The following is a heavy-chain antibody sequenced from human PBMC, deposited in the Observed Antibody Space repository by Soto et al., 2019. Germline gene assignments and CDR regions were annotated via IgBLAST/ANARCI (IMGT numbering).Heavy chain of an antibody. CDR2: ITPSGGTT. V-gene: IGHV3-23*01. D-gene: IGHD6-13*01. Sequence: EVQLLESGGDLVQPGGSLRLSCATSGFTFTTYAMSWVRQAPGKGLEWVSGITPSGGTTYYADSVKGRFTLSRDNSKNTLYLQMNSLRAEDTAVYYCAKHAPPSSSWYTALDYWGQGTLVTVSS. CDR3: AKHAPPSSSWYTALDY. CDR1: GFTFTTYA. J-gene: IGHJ4*02.